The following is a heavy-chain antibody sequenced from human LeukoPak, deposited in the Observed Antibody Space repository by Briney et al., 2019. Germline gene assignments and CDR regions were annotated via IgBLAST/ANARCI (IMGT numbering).Heavy chain of an antibody. Sequence: PGGSLRLSCAASGFTFSSYGMHWVRQAPGKGLEWVSVISYDGSNKYYSDSVKGRFTISRDNSKNTLYLQMNSLRAEDTAVYYCAKVGTMRAFDIWGQGTMVTVSS. D-gene: IGHD7-27*01. CDR2: ISYDGSNK. CDR3: AKVGTMRAFDI. CDR1: GFTFSSYG. J-gene: IGHJ3*02. V-gene: IGHV3-30*18.